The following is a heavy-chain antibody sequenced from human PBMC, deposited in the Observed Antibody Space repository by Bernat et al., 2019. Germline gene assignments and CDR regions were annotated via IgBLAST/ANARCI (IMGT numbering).Heavy chain of an antibody. Sequence: QLQLQESCPGLVKPSETLSLTCTVSGGSISSSSYYWGWIRQPPGKGLEWIGSIYYSGYTYYNASLRVRGTISVDTSKSQFSLKMIFVTAADTAVYYCARLRRGSAADFGVVMDSWGQGTLVSVSS. V-gene: IGHV4-39*01. CDR3: ARLRRGSAADFGVVMDS. CDR1: GGSISSSSYY. D-gene: IGHD3-3*01. J-gene: IGHJ4*02. CDR2: IYYSGYT.